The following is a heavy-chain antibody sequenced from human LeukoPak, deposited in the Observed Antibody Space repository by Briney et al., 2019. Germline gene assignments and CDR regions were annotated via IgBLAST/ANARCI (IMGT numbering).Heavy chain of an antibody. CDR1: GLTFSSYS. J-gene: IGHJ4*02. D-gene: IGHD6-19*01. CDR3: ARDHHSSGWSRGFDY. CDR2: ISSSSSYI. V-gene: IGHV3-21*01. Sequence: GGSLRLSCAASGLTFSSYSMNWVRQSPGKGLEWGSSISSSSSYIYYADSVKGRFTISRDNANNSLYLQMTSLRAEDTAVYYCARDHHSSGWSRGFDYWGQGTLVTVSS.